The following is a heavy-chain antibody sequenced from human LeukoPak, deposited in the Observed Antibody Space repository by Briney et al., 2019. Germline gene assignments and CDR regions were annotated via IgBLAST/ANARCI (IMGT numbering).Heavy chain of an antibody. V-gene: IGHV1-18*01. J-gene: IGHJ4*02. CDR3: ARDRTVAPAGHFDY. CDR2: ISAYNGNT. D-gene: IGHD4-23*01. Sequence: ASVKVSCKASGYXFTSYGISWVRQAPGQGLEWMGWISAYNGNTNYAQELQGRVTMTTDTSTSTAYMELRSLRSDDTAVYYCARDRTVAPAGHFDYWGQGTLVTVSS. CDR1: GYXFTSYG.